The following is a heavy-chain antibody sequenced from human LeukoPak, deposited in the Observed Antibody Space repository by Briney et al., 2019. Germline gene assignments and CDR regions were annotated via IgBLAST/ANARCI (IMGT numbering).Heavy chain of an antibody. J-gene: IGHJ4*02. D-gene: IGHD3-10*01. CDR3: ASGLSTYYYGSGSLDY. Sequence: SETLSLTCTVSGGSISSYYWSWIRQPPGKGLEWIGYIYYSGSTNYNPSLKSGVTISVDTSKNQFSLKLSSVTAADTAVYYCASGLSTYYYGSGSLDYWGQGTLVTVSS. V-gene: IGHV4-59*01. CDR1: GGSISSYY. CDR2: IYYSGST.